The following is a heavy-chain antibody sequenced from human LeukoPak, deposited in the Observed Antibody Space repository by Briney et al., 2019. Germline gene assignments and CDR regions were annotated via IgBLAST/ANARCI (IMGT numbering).Heavy chain of an antibody. D-gene: IGHD5-18*01. J-gene: IGHJ4*02. V-gene: IGHV4-34*01. CDR1: GGSFSGYY. CDR3: ARSGRLGYSYGYHRYYFDY. Sequence: SETLSLTCAVYGGSFSGYYWSWIRQPPGKGLEWIGEINHSGSTNYNPSLKSRVTISVDTSKNQFSLKLSSVTAADTAVYYCARSGRLGYSYGYHRYYFDYWGQGTLVTVSS. CDR2: INHSGST.